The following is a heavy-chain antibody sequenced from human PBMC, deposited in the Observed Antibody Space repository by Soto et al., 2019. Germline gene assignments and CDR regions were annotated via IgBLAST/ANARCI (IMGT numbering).Heavy chain of an antibody. CDR1: GFTFSSYA. D-gene: IGHD6-6*01. Sequence: EVQLLESGGGLVQPGGSLRLSCATSGFTFSSYAMSWVRQAPGKGLEWVSAISGSGGSTYYADSVKGRFTISRDNSKNTLYLQMNSLRAEDTAVYYCAKSHRSSSYYFDYWGQGTLVTVSS. CDR2: ISGSGGST. CDR3: AKSHRSSSYYFDY. V-gene: IGHV3-23*01. J-gene: IGHJ4*02.